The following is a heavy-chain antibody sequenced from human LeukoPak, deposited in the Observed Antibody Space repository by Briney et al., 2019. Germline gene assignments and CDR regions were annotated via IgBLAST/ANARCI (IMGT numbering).Heavy chain of an antibody. J-gene: IGHJ4*02. Sequence: PGGSLRLSFAASGFTFSSYAMSWVRQAPGKGLEWVSAISGSGGSTYYADSVKGRFTISRDNSKNTLYLQMNSLRAEDTAVYYCAKDHIAARPYSWDYWGQGTLVTVSS. CDR3: AKDHIAARPYSWDY. D-gene: IGHD6-6*01. CDR2: ISGSGGST. V-gene: IGHV3-23*01. CDR1: GFTFSSYA.